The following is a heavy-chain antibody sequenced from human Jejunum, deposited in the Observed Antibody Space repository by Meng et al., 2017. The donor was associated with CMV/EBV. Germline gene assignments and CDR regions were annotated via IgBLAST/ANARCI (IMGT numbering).Heavy chain of an antibody. D-gene: IGHD3-16*02. Sequence: QVQLQESGPGLVNPSETLSLTCAVSGGSISTYYWSWIRQPPGKGLEWIGNNYYSGSTNYNPSLASRVIISVDSSKNQFSLKLSSVTAADTAVYYCARHQNGGTYPLDYWGQGTLVTVSS. CDR1: GGSISTYY. CDR2: NYYSGST. J-gene: IGHJ4*02. CDR3: ARHQNGGTYPLDY. V-gene: IGHV4-59*08.